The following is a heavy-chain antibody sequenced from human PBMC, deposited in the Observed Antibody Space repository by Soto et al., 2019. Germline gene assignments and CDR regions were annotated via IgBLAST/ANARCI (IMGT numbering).Heavy chain of an antibody. D-gene: IGHD3-9*01. Sequence: SETLSLTCAVYGGSFSGYYWSWIRQPPGKGLEWIGEINHSGSTNYNPSLKSRVTISVDTSKNQFSLKLSSVTAADTAVYYCARAPLTGITPNFDYWGQGTLVTVSS. CDR3: ARAPLTGITPNFDY. CDR1: GGSFSGYY. V-gene: IGHV4-34*01. J-gene: IGHJ4*02. CDR2: INHSGST.